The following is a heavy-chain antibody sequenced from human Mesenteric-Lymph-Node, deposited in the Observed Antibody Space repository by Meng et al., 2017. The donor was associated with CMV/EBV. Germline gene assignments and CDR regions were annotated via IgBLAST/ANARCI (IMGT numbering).Heavy chain of an antibody. Sequence: GSVSSGSYYWSWIRQPPGRGLEWIGYIYYGGSTNYNHSLKSRVTITVDTSKNQFSLKLSSVTAADTAVYYCARVRMVRGIIEGVDCWGQGTLVTVSS. J-gene: IGHJ4*02. CDR1: GSVSSGSYY. V-gene: IGHV4-61*01. D-gene: IGHD3-10*01. CDR3: ARVRMVRGIIEGVDC. CDR2: IYYGGST.